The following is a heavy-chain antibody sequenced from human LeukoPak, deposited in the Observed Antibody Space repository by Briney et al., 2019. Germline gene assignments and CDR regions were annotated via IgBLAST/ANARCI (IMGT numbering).Heavy chain of an antibody. CDR2: IYYSGST. D-gene: IGHD5-12*01. CDR3: ARGPLTGGYDN. CDR1: GGSTSSYY. J-gene: IGHJ4*02. Sequence: SETLSLTCTVSGGSTSSYYWSWIRQPPGKGLEWIGYIYYSGSTNYNPSLKSRVTISVDTSKNQFSLKLSSVTAADTAVYYCARGPLTGGYDNWGQGTLVTVSS. V-gene: IGHV4-59*01.